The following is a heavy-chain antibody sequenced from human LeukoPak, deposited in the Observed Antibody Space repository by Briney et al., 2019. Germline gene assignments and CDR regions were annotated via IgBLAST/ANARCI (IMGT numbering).Heavy chain of an antibody. CDR1: GGSISSYY. V-gene: IGHV4-4*07. D-gene: IGHD4-11*01. Sequence: PSETLSLTCTVSGGSISSYYWSWIRQPAGKGLEWIGRIFSSESTNYNPSLMGRVTMSRDTSKNQFSLRLSSVTAADTAVYYCARAPLTVKDAFDIWGQGTMVTVSS. J-gene: IGHJ3*02. CDR3: ARAPLTVKDAFDI. CDR2: IFSSEST.